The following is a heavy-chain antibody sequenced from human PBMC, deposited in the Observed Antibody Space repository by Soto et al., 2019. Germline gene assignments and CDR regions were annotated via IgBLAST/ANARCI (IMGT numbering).Heavy chain of an antibody. D-gene: IGHD3-22*01. V-gene: IGHV1-69*13. CDR3: ARLSDYYDSSGYHFDY. CDR1: GGTFSSYA. CDR2: IIPIFGTA. J-gene: IGHJ4*02. Sequence: ASVKVSCKASGGTFSSYAISWVRQAPGQGLEWMGGIIPIFGTANYAQKFQGRVTITADESTSTAYMELSSLRSEDTAVYYCARLSDYYDSSGYHFDYWGQGTLVTVSS.